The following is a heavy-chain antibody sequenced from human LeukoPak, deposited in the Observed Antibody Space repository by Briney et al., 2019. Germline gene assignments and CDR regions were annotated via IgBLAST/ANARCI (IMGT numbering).Heavy chain of an antibody. CDR1: GLTFSSYG. J-gene: IGHJ3*02. CDR3: AKSTSFGVNTFDI. D-gene: IGHD3-3*01. Sequence: GGSLRLSCAASGLTFSSYGMNWVRQSPGKGREWVSSTSGSGGSSYYADSVKGRFTISRDNSKNTLFLQMNSLRAEDTAVYYWAKSTSFGVNTFDIWGQGTMVTVSS. V-gene: IGHV3-23*01. CDR2: TSGSGGSS.